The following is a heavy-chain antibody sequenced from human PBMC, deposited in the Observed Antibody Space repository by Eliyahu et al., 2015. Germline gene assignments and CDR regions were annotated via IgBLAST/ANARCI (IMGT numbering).Heavy chain of an antibody. J-gene: IGHJ4*02. V-gene: IGHV1-2*02. CDR1: GYXFXGXY. Sequence: QVQLVQSGAEVKKPXASVKXSCKXSGYXFXGXYXHWVRQAXGQGLEWMGWINPNSGGTNYAQKFQGRVTMTRDTSISTAYMELSRLRSDDTAVYYCARDNLRYDSSGGFDYWGQGTLVTVSS. D-gene: IGHD3-22*01. CDR2: INPNSGGT. CDR3: ARDNLRYDSSGGFDY.